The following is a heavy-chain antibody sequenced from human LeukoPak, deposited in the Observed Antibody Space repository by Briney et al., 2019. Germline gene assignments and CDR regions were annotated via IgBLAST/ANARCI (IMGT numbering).Heavy chain of an antibody. CDR2: IYYSGST. CDR3: VGTIFGVVTQYYMDV. CDR1: GGSISSSSYY. D-gene: IGHD3-3*01. Sequence: PSETLSLTCTVSGGSISSSSYYWGWIRQPPGKGLEWIGSIYYSGSTYYNPSLKSRVTISVDTSKNQFSLKLSSVTAADTAVYYCVGTIFGVVTQYYMDVWGKGTTVTVSS. V-gene: IGHV4-39*07. J-gene: IGHJ6*03.